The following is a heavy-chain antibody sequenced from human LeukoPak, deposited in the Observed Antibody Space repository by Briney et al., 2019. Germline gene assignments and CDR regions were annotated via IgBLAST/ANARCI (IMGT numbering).Heavy chain of an antibody. J-gene: IGHJ6*03. Sequence: GGSLRLSCAASGFTFSSYAMSWVRQAPGKGLEWVSAISGSGGSTYYADSVKGRFTISRDNSKNTLYLQMNSLRAEDTAVYYCANGGSVGYDFWSGPNAYYYYYYMDVWGKGTTVTVSS. CDR2: ISGSGGST. V-gene: IGHV3-23*01. CDR3: ANGGSVGYDFWSGPNAYYYYYYMDV. CDR1: GFTFSSYA. D-gene: IGHD3-3*01.